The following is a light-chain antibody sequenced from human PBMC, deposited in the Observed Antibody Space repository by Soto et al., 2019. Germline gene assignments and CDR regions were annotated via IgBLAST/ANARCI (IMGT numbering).Light chain of an antibody. Sequence: QSVLTQPPSVSGSPGQSVTISCTGTSTDFVSYNRVSWYQQPPGTAPKLIIYEASNRPSGVPDRFSGSKSGNTASLTISGLQAADEADYYCSSYAGSKNFVFGTGTKVTVL. CDR1: STDFVSYNR. V-gene: IGLV2-18*02. J-gene: IGLJ1*01. CDR2: EAS. CDR3: SSYAGSKNFV.